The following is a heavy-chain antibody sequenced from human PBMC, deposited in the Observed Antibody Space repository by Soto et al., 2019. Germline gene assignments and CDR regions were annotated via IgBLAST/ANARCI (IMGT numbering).Heavy chain of an antibody. CDR2: ISYDGSNK. CDR3: ARAYEGDFFDF. J-gene: IGHJ4*02. D-gene: IGHD3-16*01. Sequence: GGSLRLSCAASGFTFSSYAMHWVRQAPGKGLEWVAVISYDGSNKYYADSVKGRFTISRDNSKNTLYLQMNSLRAEDTAVYYCARAYEGDFFDFWDQGTLVTVSS. CDR1: GFTFSSYA. V-gene: IGHV3-30-3*01.